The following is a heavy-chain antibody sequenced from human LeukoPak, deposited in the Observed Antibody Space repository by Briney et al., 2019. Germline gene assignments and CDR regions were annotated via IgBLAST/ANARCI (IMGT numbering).Heavy chain of an antibody. Sequence: SETLSLTCAVYGESLNSYYWSWVRQPPGEGREWIGEIYESGTTKYNPSLKSRVAISMVPSKQQFSLRLSSVTAADTAVYYCARGAWATRLASWGLGTPVIVSS. J-gene: IGHJ4*02. D-gene: IGHD2-15*01. CDR2: IYESGTT. V-gene: IGHV4-34*01. CDR3: ARGAWATRLAS. CDR1: GESLNSYY.